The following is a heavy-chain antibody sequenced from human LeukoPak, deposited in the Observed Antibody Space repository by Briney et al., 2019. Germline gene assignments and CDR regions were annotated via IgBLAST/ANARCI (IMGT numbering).Heavy chain of an antibody. Sequence: GASVKVSCKASGYTFTGYYMHWVRQAPGQGLEWMGWISAYNGNTNYAQKLQGRVTMTTDTSTSTAYMELRSLRSDDTAVYYCARDHEWTMIVVDGGYYFDYWGQGTLVTVSS. D-gene: IGHD3-22*01. J-gene: IGHJ4*02. CDR2: ISAYNGNT. CDR3: ARDHEWTMIVVDGGYYFDY. CDR1: GYTFTGYY. V-gene: IGHV1-18*04.